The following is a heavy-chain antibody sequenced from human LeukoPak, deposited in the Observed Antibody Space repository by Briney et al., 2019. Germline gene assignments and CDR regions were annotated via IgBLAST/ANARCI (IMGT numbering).Heavy chain of an antibody. CDR3: ARDGGYDSSGYHLLGLYYYGMDV. J-gene: IGHJ6*02. V-gene: IGHV4-34*01. D-gene: IGHD3-22*01. CDR2: INHSGST. CDR1: GGSFSGYY. Sequence: SDTLSLTCAVYGGSFSGYYWSWIRQPPGKRLEGIGEINHSGSTNYNPSLKSRVTISVDTSKNQFSLKLSSVTAADTAVYYCARDGGYDSSGYHLLGLYYYGMDVWGQGTTVTVSS.